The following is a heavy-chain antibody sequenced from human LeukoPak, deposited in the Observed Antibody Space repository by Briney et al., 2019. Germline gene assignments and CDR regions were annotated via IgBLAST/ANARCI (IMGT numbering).Heavy chain of an antibody. CDR2: ISGSGGST. CDR1: GFTFSSYA. V-gene: IGHV3-23*01. Sequence: GGSLRLSCAASGFTFSSYAMSWVRQAPGKGLEWVSAISGSGGSTYYADSVKGRFTISRDNSKTTLYLQMNSLRAEDTAVYYCTTDQRWLQLALGYWGRGTLVTVSS. D-gene: IGHD5-24*01. J-gene: IGHJ4*02. CDR3: TTDQRWLQLALGY.